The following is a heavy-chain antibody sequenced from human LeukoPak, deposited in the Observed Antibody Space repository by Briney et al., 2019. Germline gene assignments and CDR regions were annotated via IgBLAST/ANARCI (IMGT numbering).Heavy chain of an antibody. J-gene: IGHJ5*02. V-gene: IGHV3-7*01. Sequence: GGSLRLSCAASGFTFNSYWMSWVRQAPGKGLEWVANIKQDGSEKYYVDSVKGRFTISRDNAKNSLYLQMNSLRAEDTAVYYCARMLLWWFDPWGQGTLVTVSS. CDR1: GFTFNSYW. D-gene: IGHD2-2*01. CDR3: ARMLLWWFDP. CDR2: IKQDGSEK.